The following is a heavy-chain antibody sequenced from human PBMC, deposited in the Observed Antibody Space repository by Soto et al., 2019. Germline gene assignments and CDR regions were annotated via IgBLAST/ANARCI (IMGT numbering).Heavy chain of an antibody. V-gene: IGHV4-34*01. CDR3: ARGSGYCTNGVCYTGGNWFDP. CDR2: INHSGST. D-gene: IGHD2-8*01. Sequence: SETLSLTCAVYGGSFSGYYWSWIRQPPGKGLEWIGEINHSGSTNYNPSLKSRVTISVDTSKNQFSLKLSSVTAADTAVYYCARGSGYCTNGVCYTGGNWFDPWGQGTLVTVSS. J-gene: IGHJ5*02. CDR1: GGSFSGYY.